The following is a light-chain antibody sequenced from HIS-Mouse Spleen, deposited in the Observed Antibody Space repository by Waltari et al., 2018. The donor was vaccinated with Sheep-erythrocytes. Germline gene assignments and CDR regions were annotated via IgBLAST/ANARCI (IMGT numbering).Light chain of an antibody. V-gene: IGLV3-1*01. J-gene: IGLJ2*01. Sequence: SYELTQPPSVSVSPGQTASITCSGDKLGDKYACWYQQKPGQSPGLGIYHKSKRPSGIPERFSGSNSGNTATLTISGTQAMDEADYYCQAWDSSTAVFGGGTKLTVL. CDR1: KLGDKY. CDR3: QAWDSSTAV. CDR2: HKS.